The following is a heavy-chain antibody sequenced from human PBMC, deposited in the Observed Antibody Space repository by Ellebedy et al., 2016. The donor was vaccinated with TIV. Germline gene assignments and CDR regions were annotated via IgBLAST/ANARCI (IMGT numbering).Heavy chain of an antibody. V-gene: IGHV3-23*01. CDR1: GFTFSSYA. Sequence: GESLKISCAASGFTFSSYAMSWVRQAPGKGLEWVSVISGSGGSTYYADSVKGRFTISRDNSKNTLYLQMNSLRAEDTAVYYCAMGRDYDFWSGYYRADYWGQGTLVTVSS. D-gene: IGHD3-3*01. CDR2: ISGSGGST. J-gene: IGHJ4*02. CDR3: AMGRDYDFWSGYYRADY.